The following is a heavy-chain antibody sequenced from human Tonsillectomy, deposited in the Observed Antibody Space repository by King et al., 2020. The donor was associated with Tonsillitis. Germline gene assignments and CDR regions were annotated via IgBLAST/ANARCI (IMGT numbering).Heavy chain of an antibody. D-gene: IGHD2-15*01. CDR2: NYPGDSDT. CDR3: ARVAPGLGYCSGGSCLDAFDI. Sequence: EGQLVQSGAEVKKPGESLKISCKGSGYSFTSYWIGWVRQMPGKGLEWMGINYPGDSDTRYSPSFQGQVTISVDKSISTAYLQWRSLKASDTAMYYCARVAPGLGYCSGGSCLDAFDIWGQGTMVTVSS. J-gene: IGHJ3*02. V-gene: IGHV5-51*01. CDR1: GYSFTSYW.